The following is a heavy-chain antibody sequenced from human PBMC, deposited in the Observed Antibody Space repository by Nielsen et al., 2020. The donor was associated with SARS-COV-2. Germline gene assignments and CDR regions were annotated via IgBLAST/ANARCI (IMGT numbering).Heavy chain of an antibody. D-gene: IGHD3-10*01. CDR1: GFTFSSYA. CDR3: TRELSYGSGSYYKYFDY. Sequence: GGSLRLSYAASGFTFSSYAMSWVRQAPGKGLEWVSAISGSGGSTYYADSVKGRFTISRDNSKNTLYLQMNSLRAEDTAVYYCTRELSYGSGSYYKYFDYWGQGTLVTVSS. J-gene: IGHJ4*02. V-gene: IGHV3-23*01. CDR2: ISGSGGST.